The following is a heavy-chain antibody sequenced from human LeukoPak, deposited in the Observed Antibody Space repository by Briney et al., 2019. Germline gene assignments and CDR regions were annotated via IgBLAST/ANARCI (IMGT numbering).Heavy chain of an antibody. CDR1: GFTFSSYG. CDR2: ISGSGGST. CDR3: AKTYRPGWEHTGGTYFDY. J-gene: IGHJ4*02. Sequence: PWGSPRLSCAASGFTFSSYGMSWVRQAPGKGLEWVSAISGSGGSTYYADSVKGRFTISRDNSKNTLYLQMNSLRAEDTAVYYCAKTYRPGWEHTGGTYFDYWGQETLVTVSS. D-gene: IGHD1-26*01. V-gene: IGHV3-23*01.